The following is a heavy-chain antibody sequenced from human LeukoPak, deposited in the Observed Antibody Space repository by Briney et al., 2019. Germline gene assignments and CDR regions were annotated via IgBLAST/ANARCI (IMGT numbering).Heavy chain of an antibody. Sequence: GGSLRLSCAASGFTFRNHIISWVRQAPGKGLEWVANMRQDGSEKFYVDSVKGRFTISRDNAKNSLYLQMDSLRAEDTAVYYCAKTYYDFWSGPHNWFDPWGQGTLVTVSS. CDR2: MRQDGSEK. J-gene: IGHJ5*02. CDR1: GFTFRNHI. D-gene: IGHD3-3*01. V-gene: IGHV3-7*03. CDR3: AKTYYDFWSGPHNWFDP.